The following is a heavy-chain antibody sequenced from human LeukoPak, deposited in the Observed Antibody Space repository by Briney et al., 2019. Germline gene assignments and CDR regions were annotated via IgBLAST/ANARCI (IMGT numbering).Heavy chain of an antibody. CDR2: IYYSGST. CDR3: AREITSGLYLLDY. J-gene: IGHJ4*02. V-gene: IGHV4-39*07. CDR1: GGSISSSNYY. Sequence: PSETLSLTCSVSGGSISSSNYYWGWIRQPPGKGLEWIGCIYYSGSTYYNASVKSRVTLSVDTSKNQFSLKLSSVTAADTAVYYCAREITSGLYLLDYWGQGTLVTVSS. D-gene: IGHD6-19*01.